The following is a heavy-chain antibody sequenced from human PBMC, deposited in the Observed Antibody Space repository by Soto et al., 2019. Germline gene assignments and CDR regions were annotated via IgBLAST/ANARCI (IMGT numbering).Heavy chain of an antibody. V-gene: IGHV4-59*01. CDR3: ARGTSGWFVSGFDP. CDR1: GGSISLYF. CDR2: IYHSGDS. Sequence: SETLSLTCTVSGGSISLYFWSWIRQPPGKGPEWIGYIYHSGDSNYNPALKSRVTISLDASENQFSLKLSSVTAADTAVYYCARGTSGWFVSGFDPWGQGTLVTVSS. J-gene: IGHJ5*02. D-gene: IGHD3-10*01.